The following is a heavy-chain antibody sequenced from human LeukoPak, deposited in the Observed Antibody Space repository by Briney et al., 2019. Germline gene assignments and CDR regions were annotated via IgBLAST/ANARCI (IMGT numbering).Heavy chain of an antibody. J-gene: IGHJ4*02. CDR3: ARDEPGRSWYN. V-gene: IGHV3-23*01. Sequence: GGSLRLSCAASGFTFSDYHMSWVRQAPGKGPELVSAIVGSSTHYADSVKGRFTISRDNSKNTLYLQMNSLRAEDTAVYYCARDEPGRSWYNWGQGTLVTVSS. D-gene: IGHD6-13*01. CDR2: IVGSST. CDR1: GFTFSDYH.